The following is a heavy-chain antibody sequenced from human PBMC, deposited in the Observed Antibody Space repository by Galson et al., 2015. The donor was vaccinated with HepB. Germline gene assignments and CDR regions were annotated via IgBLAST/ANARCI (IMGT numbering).Heavy chain of an antibody. CDR3: ARDRNSGSYYDAFDI. Sequence: SLRLSCAASGFTVSSNYMSWVRQAPGKGLEWVSAIYSGGSTYYADSVKGRFTISRDNSKNTLYLQMNSLRAEDTAVYYCARDRNSGSYYDAFDIWGQGTMVTVSS. V-gene: IGHV3-66*01. J-gene: IGHJ3*02. D-gene: IGHD1-26*01. CDR2: IYSGGST. CDR1: GFTVSSNY.